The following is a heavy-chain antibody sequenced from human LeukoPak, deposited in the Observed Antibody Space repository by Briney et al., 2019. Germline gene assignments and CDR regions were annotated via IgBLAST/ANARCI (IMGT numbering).Heavy chain of an antibody. CDR3: ARQYCSGGDCYCDY. J-gene: IGHJ4*02. Sequence: SETLSLTCTVSGGSISSSYWSWIRQPPGTGLEWIGCIHHSGSTDYNPSLKSRVTISVDTSKNQFSLKLTSVTAADTAVYYCARQYCSGGDCYCDYWGQGTLVTVSS. CDR1: GGSISSSY. D-gene: IGHD2-15*01. V-gene: IGHV4-59*08. CDR2: IHHSGST.